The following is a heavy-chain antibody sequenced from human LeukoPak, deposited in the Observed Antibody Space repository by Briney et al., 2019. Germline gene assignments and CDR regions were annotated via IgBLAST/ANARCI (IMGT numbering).Heavy chain of an antibody. CDR3: ARDQLRQYNYAPFDY. CDR1: GFTFSSYA. D-gene: IGHD5-18*01. Sequence: QPGGSLRLSCAASGFTFSSYAMSWVRQAPGKGLEWVSAISGSGGSTYYADSVKGRFTISRDNSKNTLYLQMNSLRAEDTAVYYCARDQLRQYNYAPFDYWGQGTLVTVSS. V-gene: IGHV3-23*01. J-gene: IGHJ4*02. CDR2: ISGSGGST.